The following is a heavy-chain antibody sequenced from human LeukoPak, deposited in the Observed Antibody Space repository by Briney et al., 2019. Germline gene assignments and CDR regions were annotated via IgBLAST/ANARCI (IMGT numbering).Heavy chain of an antibody. V-gene: IGHV4-39*01. CDR1: GASIDRSSYY. Sequence: PSETLSLTCSVSGASIDRSSYYWGWIRRPPGTGLEWIGSLFYTGTTYYQPSLKSRVTISLHASTNQFSLRLTSVTAADTAVYYCARLVGAATDWGQGTRVTVSS. CDR3: ARLVGAATD. J-gene: IGHJ4*02. CDR2: LFYTGTT. D-gene: IGHD2-15*01.